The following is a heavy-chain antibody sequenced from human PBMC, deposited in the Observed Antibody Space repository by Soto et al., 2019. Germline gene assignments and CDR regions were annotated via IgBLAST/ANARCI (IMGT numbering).Heavy chain of an antibody. Sequence: QVQLVQSGAEVRKPGASVKVSCKASGYTFTTYGISWVRQAPGQGLEWMGWISGYNGHTKYAQKFQGRVTMTTDTSTSTVYIHLRSPIADYTAVYYCAREGEMPYYYYGLDVWGQGTTVTVSS. CDR2: ISGYNGHT. CDR3: AREGEMPYYYYGLDV. CDR1: GYTFTTYG. J-gene: IGHJ6*02. D-gene: IGHD2-2*01. V-gene: IGHV1-18*01.